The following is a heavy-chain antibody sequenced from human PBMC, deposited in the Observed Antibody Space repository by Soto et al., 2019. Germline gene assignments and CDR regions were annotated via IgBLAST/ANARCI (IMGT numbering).Heavy chain of an antibody. D-gene: IGHD6-13*01. CDR1: GFTFSSYG. CDR3: ARDRKPIGAWAASPGD. V-gene: IGHV3-33*01. J-gene: IGHJ4*02. Sequence: QVQLVESGGGVVQPGRSLRLSCAASGFTFSSYGMHWVRQAPGKGLEWGAVIWYDGSNKYYAESVKGRFTISRDNSKNTLYLQMNSLRAEDTAVYYCARDRKPIGAWAASPGDWGQGTLVTVSS. CDR2: IWYDGSNK.